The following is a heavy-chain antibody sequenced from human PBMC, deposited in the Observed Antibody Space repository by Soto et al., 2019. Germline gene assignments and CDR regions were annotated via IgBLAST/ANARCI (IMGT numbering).Heavy chain of an antibody. CDR2: ISAYNGNT. V-gene: IGHV1-18*01. CDR1: GYTFTSYG. CDR3: ARKHDILTGVGKGAFDI. D-gene: IGHD3-9*01. J-gene: IGHJ3*02. Sequence: QVQLVQSGAEVKKPGASVKVSCKASGYTFTSYGISWVRQAPGQGLEWMGWISAYNGNTNYAQKLQGRVTMTTDTSTSTAYMELRSLRSDDTAVYYCARKHDILTGVGKGAFDIWGQGTMVTVSS.